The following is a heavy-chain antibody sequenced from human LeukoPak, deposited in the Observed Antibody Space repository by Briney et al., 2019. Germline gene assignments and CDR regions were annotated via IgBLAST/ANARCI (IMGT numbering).Heavy chain of an antibody. J-gene: IGHJ4*02. Sequence: GASVKVSCKASGSTFSSYAISWVRQAPGQGLEWMGRIIPIFGTANYAQKFQGRVTITTDESTSTAYMELSSLRSEDTAVYYCARGANLEYSSSWSLFRWGQGTLVTVSS. CDR2: IIPIFGTA. CDR3: ARGANLEYSSSWSLFR. V-gene: IGHV1-69*05. CDR1: GSTFSSYA. D-gene: IGHD6-13*01.